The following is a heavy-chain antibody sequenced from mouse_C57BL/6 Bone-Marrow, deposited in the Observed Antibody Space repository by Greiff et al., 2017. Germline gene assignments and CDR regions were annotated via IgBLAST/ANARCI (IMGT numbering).Heavy chain of an antibody. CDR2: IDPETGGT. D-gene: IGHD1-1*01. CDR3: TRKCYYYGSSFAY. CDR1: GYTFTDYE. J-gene: IGHJ3*01. Sequence: QVQLQQSGAELVRPGASVTLSCKASGYTFTDYEMHWVKQTPVHGLEWIGAIDPETGGTAYNQKFKGKAILTADKSSSTAYMDLRSLTSEDSAVYYCTRKCYYYGSSFAYWGQGTLSLSLQ. V-gene: IGHV1-15*01.